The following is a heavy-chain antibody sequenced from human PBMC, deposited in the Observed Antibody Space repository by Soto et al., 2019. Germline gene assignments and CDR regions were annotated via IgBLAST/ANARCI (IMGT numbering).Heavy chain of an antibody. CDR3: ARGGSYYAL. J-gene: IGHJ4*01. CDR1: GNTNTIYF. D-gene: IGHD1-26*01. V-gene: IGHV1-2*02. Sequence: QVQLVQSGAEVKRPGASGRVSCKASGNTNTIYFIHWLRQAPGQGLEWMGWINSVSGGTNFALKFQGRVPMTRDTSTTTAFMELSGLTSADTAVYYCARGGSYYALWGQGTLVSVSS. CDR2: INSVSGGT.